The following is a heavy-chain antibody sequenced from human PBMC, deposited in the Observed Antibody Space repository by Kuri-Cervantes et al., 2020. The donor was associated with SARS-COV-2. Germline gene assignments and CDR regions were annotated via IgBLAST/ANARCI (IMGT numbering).Heavy chain of an antibody. V-gene: IGHV1-69*13. CDR2: IIPIFGTA. CDR3: AREGSSSEKRFDP. J-gene: IGHJ5*02. CDR1: EDTFSSHS. D-gene: IGHD6-6*01. Sequence: SVKVSCKASEDTFSSHSINWVRQAPGQGLEWMGGIIPIFGTANYAQKFQGRVTITADESTSTAYMELSSLRSEDTAVYYCAREGSSSEKRFDPWGQGTLVTASS.